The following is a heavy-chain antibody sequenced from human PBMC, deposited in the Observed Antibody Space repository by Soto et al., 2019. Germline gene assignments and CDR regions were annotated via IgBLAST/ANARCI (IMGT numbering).Heavy chain of an antibody. J-gene: IGHJ4*02. D-gene: IGHD3-9*01. CDR3: ARGGATLYYHILTCSRIDY. CDR1: GFTFSSYA. CDR2: ISYDGSNK. V-gene: IGHV3-30-3*01. Sequence: QVQLVESGGGVVQPGRSLRLSCAASGFTFSSYAMHWVRQAPGKGLEWVAVISYDGSNKYYADSVKGRFTISRDHSENTVYRQLNSMRVEDTAVYYCARGGATLYYHILTCSRIDYWGQGTLVTVSS.